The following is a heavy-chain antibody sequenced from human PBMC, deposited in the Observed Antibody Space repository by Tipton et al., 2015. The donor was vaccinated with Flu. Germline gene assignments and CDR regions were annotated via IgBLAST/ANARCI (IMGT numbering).Heavy chain of an antibody. CDR3: ARLYSGYDLFFDY. J-gene: IGHJ4*02. V-gene: IGHV4-30-2*01. CDR1: GASISSGGYS. Sequence: TLSLTCAVSGASISSGGYSWSWIRQPPGKGLEWIGYIYHSGSTYYNPSLKSRVTISVDRSKNQFSLKLSSVTAADTAVYYCARLYSGYDLFFDYWGQGTLVTVSS. D-gene: IGHD5-12*01. CDR2: IYHSGST.